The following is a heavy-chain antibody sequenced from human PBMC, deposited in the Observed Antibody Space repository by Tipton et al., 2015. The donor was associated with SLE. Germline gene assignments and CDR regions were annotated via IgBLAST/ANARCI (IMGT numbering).Heavy chain of an antibody. Sequence: TLSLTCTVSGGSISSHYWSWIRQPPGKGLEWIGYIYYSGSTNYNPSLKSRVTMSVDTSKNQFSLKLSSVTAADTAVYYCTAEQATFGGVIVGWYFDLWGRGTLVTVSS. D-gene: IGHD3-16*02. CDR3: TAEQATFGGVIVGWYFDL. CDR1: GGSISSHY. CDR2: IYYSGST. J-gene: IGHJ2*01. V-gene: IGHV4-59*11.